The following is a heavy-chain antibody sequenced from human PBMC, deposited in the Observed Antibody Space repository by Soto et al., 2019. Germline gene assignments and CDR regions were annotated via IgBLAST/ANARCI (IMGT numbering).Heavy chain of an antibody. CDR2: LTGYDGNT. CDR1: GYGFTSYA. CDR3: ATVVGAVPY. D-gene: IGHD1-26*01. J-gene: IGHJ4*02. Sequence: QIHLVQSGAEVKEPGASVKVSCKTSGYGFTSYAMNWVRQAPGQGLEWMGWLTGYDGNTIYAQNFQGRVTVTTDRSTDTAYMELRSLRFDDTAIYYCATVVGAVPYWGQGTLVTVSS. V-gene: IGHV1-18*04.